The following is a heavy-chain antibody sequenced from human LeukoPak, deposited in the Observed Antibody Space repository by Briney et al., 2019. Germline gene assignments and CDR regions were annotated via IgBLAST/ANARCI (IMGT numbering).Heavy chain of an antibody. D-gene: IGHD3-16*02. Sequence: SETLSLTCSVSGGSISSYYWSWIRQPPGKGLEWIGYISYIGSTNYNTSLKSRVTISVDTSKNQFSLNLSSVTAADTAVYYCARAFIRARSNYFDYWGQGTLVTVSS. CDR1: GGSISSYY. V-gene: IGHV4-59*01. J-gene: IGHJ4*02. CDR2: ISYIGST. CDR3: ARAFIRARSNYFDY.